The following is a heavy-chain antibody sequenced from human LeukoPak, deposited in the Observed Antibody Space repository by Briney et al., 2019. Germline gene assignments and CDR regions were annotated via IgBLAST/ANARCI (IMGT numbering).Heavy chain of an antibody. CDR2: INPSGGST. J-gene: IGHJ6*02. Sequence: ASVTVSCKASGYTFTSYYMHWVRQAPGQGLEWMGLINPSGGSTSYAQKFQGRVTMTRDTSTSTVYMELSSLRSEDTAVYYCARDRTHYDFWSGYYTLYYYGMDVWGQGTTVTVSS. CDR3: ARDRTHYDFWSGYYTLYYYGMDV. CDR1: GYTFTSYY. V-gene: IGHV1-46*01. D-gene: IGHD3-3*01.